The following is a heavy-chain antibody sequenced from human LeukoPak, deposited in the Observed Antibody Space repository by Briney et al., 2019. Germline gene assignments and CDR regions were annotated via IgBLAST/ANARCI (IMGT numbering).Heavy chain of an antibody. J-gene: IGHJ6*02. CDR3: ARHLSGSGNYFIDSYGMDV. V-gene: IGHV3-21*01. CDR1: GFTFSNYA. D-gene: IGHD3-10*01. CDR2: ISSSSSYI. Sequence: GGSLRLSCTVSGFTFSNYAMSWVRRAPGKGLEWVSSISSSSSYIYYADSVKGRFTISRDNANNSLYLQMDSLRAEDTAVYYCARHLSGSGNYFIDSYGMDVWGQGTTVTVSS.